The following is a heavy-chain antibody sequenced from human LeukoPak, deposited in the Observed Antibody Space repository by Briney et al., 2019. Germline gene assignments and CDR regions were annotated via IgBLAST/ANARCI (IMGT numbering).Heavy chain of an antibody. CDR3: ARAVISCARLIAKGFDS. Sequence: PADTLSLMCTVSCGSFSTDYWSWIRQPPGKGLEWIGYIYYSGFTDYNPSLKSRVTMSVDTSKNQFSLKLSSVTAADTAVYFCARAVISCARLIAKGFDSWGQGTLVTISS. V-gene: IGHV4-59*07. J-gene: IGHJ4*02. CDR1: CGSFSTDY. D-gene: IGHD3-22*01. CDR2: IYYSGFT.